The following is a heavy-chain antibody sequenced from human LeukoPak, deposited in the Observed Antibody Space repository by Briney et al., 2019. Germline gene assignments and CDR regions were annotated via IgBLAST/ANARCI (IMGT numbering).Heavy chain of an antibody. CDR2: IYTSGST. CDR1: GGSISSYY. CDR3: ARHGVGKLHYYYYYMDV. J-gene: IGHJ6*03. V-gene: IGHV4-4*07. Sequence: SETLSLTCTVSGGSISSYYWSWIRQPAGKGLEWIGRIYTSGSTNYNPSLKSRVTMSVDTSKNQFSLKLSSVTAADTAVYYCARHGVGKLHYYYYYMDVWGKGTTVTISS. D-gene: IGHD1-26*01.